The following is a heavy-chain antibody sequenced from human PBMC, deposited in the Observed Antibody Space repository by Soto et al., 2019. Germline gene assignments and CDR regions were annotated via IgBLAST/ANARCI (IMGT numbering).Heavy chain of an antibody. Sequence: ASVKVSCKASGYTFTNYAMHWVRQAPGQRLEWMGWINAGNGNTKYSQKFQGRVTITRDTSASTAYMELSSLRSEDTAVYYCAREATIRGDDYWGQGTLVTVSS. D-gene: IGHD2-2*02. CDR1: GYTFTNYA. CDR2: INAGNGNT. CDR3: AREATIRGDDY. V-gene: IGHV1-3*01. J-gene: IGHJ4*02.